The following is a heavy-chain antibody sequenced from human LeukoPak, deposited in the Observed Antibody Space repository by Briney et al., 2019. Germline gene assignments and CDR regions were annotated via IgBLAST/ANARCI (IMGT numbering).Heavy chain of an antibody. CDR1: GFTFSNYA. Sequence: GGSLRLSCAASGFTFSNYAMSWVRQAPGKGLEWVSAVNNGGSSIYYADSVKGQFTISRDNSKNTLYLQMNSLRAEDTAVYYCARGGGGQWLNYWGQGTLVTVSS. CDR2: VNNGGSSI. J-gene: IGHJ4*02. V-gene: IGHV3-23*01. CDR3: ARGGGGQWLNY. D-gene: IGHD6-19*01.